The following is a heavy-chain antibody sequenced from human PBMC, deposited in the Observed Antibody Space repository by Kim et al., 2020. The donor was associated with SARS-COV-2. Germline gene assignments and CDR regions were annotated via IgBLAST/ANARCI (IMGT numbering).Heavy chain of an antibody. CDR3: AKINGDPIGGY. D-gene: IGHD4-17*01. J-gene: IGHJ4*02. V-gene: IGHV3-23*01. CDR2: IRGSDYST. Sequence: GGSLRLSCAASGFTFSSYDMSWVRQAPGKGMEWVSSIRGSDYSTIYEDSVKGRFSISRDNSKNTLYLQMNSLRADDTAVYYCAKINGDPIGGYWGQEALVTVS. CDR1: GFTFSSYD.